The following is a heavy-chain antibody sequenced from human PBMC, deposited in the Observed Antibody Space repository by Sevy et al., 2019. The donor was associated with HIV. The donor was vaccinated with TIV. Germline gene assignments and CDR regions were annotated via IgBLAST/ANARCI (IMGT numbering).Heavy chain of an antibody. J-gene: IGHJ4*02. CDR1: GFTFSSYS. Sequence: GGSLRLSCAASGFTFSSYSMNWVRQAPGKGLEWVSSISSSSSYIYYADSVKGRFTISRDNAKNSLYLQMNSLRAEDTAVSHCAREGVDYDIVTGYGARYYFDYWGQGTLVSVSS. CDR3: AREGVDYDIVTGYGARYYFDY. CDR2: ISSSSSYI. V-gene: IGHV3-21*01. D-gene: IGHD3-9*01.